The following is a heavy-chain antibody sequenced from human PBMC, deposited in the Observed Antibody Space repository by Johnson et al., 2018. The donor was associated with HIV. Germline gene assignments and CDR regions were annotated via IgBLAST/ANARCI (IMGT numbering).Heavy chain of an antibody. CDR1: GFTFSSYA. Sequence: EVQLVESGGGVVQPGGSLRLSCAASGFTFSSYAMSWIRQAPGKGLEWVSYISSSGSTIYYADSVKGRFTISRDNAKNSLYLQMNSLRAEDTAVYYCARDHSSSWYRGFGGAFDFWGQGTMVTVSS. J-gene: IGHJ3*01. V-gene: IGHV3-48*04. CDR3: ARDHSSSWYRGFGGAFDF. CDR2: ISSSGSTI. D-gene: IGHD6-13*01.